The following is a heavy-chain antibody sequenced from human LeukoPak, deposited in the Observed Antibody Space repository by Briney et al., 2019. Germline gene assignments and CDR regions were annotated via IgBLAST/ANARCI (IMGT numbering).Heavy chain of an antibody. CDR3: ARGSGSYYNNWFDP. J-gene: IGHJ5*02. Sequence: SATLSLTCTVSGGSISSYYWSWIRQPPGKGREWIGYFYYSGSTNYNPSLKSRVTISVDTSKNQFSLKLSSVTAADTAVYYCARGSGSYYNNWFDPWGQGTLVTVSS. CDR2: FYYSGST. CDR1: GGSISSYY. D-gene: IGHD3-10*01. V-gene: IGHV4-59*01.